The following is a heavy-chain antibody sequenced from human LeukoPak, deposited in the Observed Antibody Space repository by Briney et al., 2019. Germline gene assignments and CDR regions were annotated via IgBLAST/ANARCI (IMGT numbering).Heavy chain of an antibody. V-gene: IGHV4-4*02. D-gene: IGHD7-27*01. CDR1: GDSISRSIW. Sequence: SGTRSLTCAVSGDSISRSIWWTWVRQPPGEGLEWIGEISLSGSTNYNPSLRSRVTISLDKSNTQFSLKLTSVTAADTAVYYCASRWVLTGEPYWGQGTLVTVSS. J-gene: IGHJ4*02. CDR3: ASRWVLTGEPY. CDR2: ISLSGST.